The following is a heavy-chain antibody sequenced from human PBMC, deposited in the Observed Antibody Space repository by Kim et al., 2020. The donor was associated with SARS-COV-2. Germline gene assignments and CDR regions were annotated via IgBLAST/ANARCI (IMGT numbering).Heavy chain of an antibody. CDR2: T. CDR3: ARDELREMDV. D-gene: IGHD1-26*01. Sequence: TSDARKFQDRVTMTRDTSTSTGYMELSSLRSEDTAVYYCARDELREMDVWGKGTTVTVSS. V-gene: IGHV1-46*01. J-gene: IGHJ6*04.